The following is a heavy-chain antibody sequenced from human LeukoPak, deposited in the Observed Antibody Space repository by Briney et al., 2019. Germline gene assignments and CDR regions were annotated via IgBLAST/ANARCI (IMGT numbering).Heavy chain of an antibody. CDR3: ARAHYYDSSGLDY. D-gene: IGHD3-22*01. CDR2: ISSRGSAI. CDR1: GFTFSTYE. Sequence: GGSLRLSCAASGFTFSTYEMNWVRQAPGKGLEWVSYISSRGSAIYYADSVKGRFTISRDIAKTSLYLQMNSLRAEDTAVYYCARAHYYDSSGLDYWGQGTLVTVSS. J-gene: IGHJ4*02. V-gene: IGHV3-48*03.